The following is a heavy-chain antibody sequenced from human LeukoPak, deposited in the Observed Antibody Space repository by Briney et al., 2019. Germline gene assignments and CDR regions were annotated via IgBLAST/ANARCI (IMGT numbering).Heavy chain of an antibody. CDR1: GYTFTGYY. J-gene: IGHJ5*02. Sequence: GASVKVSCKASGYTFTGYYMHWVRQAPGQGLEWMGWINPNSGGTNYAQKFQGRVTMTRDTSISTAYMELSRLRSDDTAVYYCARAGIASSQRWFDPWGQGTLVTVSS. CDR3: ARAGIASSQRWFDP. D-gene: IGHD6-13*01. CDR2: INPNSGGT. V-gene: IGHV1-2*02.